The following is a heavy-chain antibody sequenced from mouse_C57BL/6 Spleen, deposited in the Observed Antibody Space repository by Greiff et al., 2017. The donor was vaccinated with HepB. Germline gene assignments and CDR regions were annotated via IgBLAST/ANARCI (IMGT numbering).Heavy chain of an antibody. Sequence: DVKLVESGGGLVKPGGSLKLSCAASGFTFSDYGMHWVRQAPEKGLEWVAYISSGSSTIYYADTVKGRFTISRDNAKNTLFLQMTSLRSEDTAMYYCARGYKSNYDFDYWGQGTTLTVSS. J-gene: IGHJ2*01. CDR1: GFTFSDYG. V-gene: IGHV5-17*01. CDR3: ARGYKSNYDFDY. CDR2: ISSGSSTI. D-gene: IGHD2-5*01.